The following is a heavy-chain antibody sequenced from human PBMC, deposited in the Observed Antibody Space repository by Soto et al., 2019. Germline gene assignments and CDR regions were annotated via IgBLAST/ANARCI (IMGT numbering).Heavy chain of an antibody. CDR1: GFTFDDYG. V-gene: IGHV3-9*01. J-gene: IGHJ4*02. Sequence: EVPLVESGGTLVQPGRSLRLSCAVSGFTFDDYGMHWVRQAPGKGLEWVSGIRWKSGSIGYPDSVKGRFTISRDNAKNSLYLQMNSLRAEDTALYYCAAISVVPDAEFDYWGQGTLVTFAS. CDR2: IRWKSGSI. D-gene: IGHD2-2*01. CDR3: AAISVVPDAEFDY.